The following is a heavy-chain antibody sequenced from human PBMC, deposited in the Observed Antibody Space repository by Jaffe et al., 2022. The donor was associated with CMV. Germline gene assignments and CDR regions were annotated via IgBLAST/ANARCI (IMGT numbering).Heavy chain of an antibody. Sequence: EVQLVESGGGLVQPGGSLRLSCAASGFTFSSYAMHWVRQAPGKGLEYVSTISSSGGSTYYANSVKGRFTISRDNSKNTLDLQMGSLRAEDMAVYYCARSASRFEVYYYMDVWGKGTTVTVSS. CDR1: GFTFSSYA. V-gene: IGHV3-64*01. CDR3: ARSASRFEVYYYMDV. D-gene: IGHD3-16*01. J-gene: IGHJ6*03. CDR2: ISSSGGST.